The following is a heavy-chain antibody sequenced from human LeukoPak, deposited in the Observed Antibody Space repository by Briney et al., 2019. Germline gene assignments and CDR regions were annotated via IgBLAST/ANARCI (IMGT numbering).Heavy chain of an antibody. J-gene: IGHJ4*02. V-gene: IGHV1-2*06. CDR2: INPNSGGT. D-gene: IGHD4-11*01. CDR3: ARVRDYRPIDY. Sequence: ASMKVSCKASGYTFTGYYMHWVCQAPGHGLEWIGRINPNSGGTNYAQKFQGRVTMTRDTSISTAYVELSRLRSDDTAVYYCARVRDYRPIDYWGQGTLVTVSS. CDR1: GYTFTGYY.